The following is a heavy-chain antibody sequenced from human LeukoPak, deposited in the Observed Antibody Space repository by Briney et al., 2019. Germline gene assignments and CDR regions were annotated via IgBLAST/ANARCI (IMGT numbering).Heavy chain of an antibody. V-gene: IGHV3-20*04. Sequence: GGSLRLSCAASGFTFDDYGMSWVRQAPGKGLEWVSGINWNGGSTDYADSVKGRFTISRDNAKNSLYLQMNSLRAEDTAVYYCARARRGIQLWLLVRPGYFDYWGQGTLVTVSS. CDR3: ARARRGIQLWLLVRPGYFDY. CDR2: INWNGGST. J-gene: IGHJ4*02. CDR1: GFTFDDYG. D-gene: IGHD5-18*01.